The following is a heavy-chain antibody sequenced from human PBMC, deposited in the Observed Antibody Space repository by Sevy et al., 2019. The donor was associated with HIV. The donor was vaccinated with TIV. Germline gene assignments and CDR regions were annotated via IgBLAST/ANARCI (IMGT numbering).Heavy chain of an antibody. CDR2: IYYTGST. CDR3: ARGPNRDIVVVVAATSGDYGMDV. J-gene: IGHJ6*02. D-gene: IGHD2-15*01. CDR1: GGSISSSSYY. Sequence: SETLSLTCTVSGGSISSSSYYWGWIRQPPGKGLEWIGSIYYTGSTYYNPSLKSRVTISVDRTKNQFSLKLSSVTAADTAVYYCARGPNRDIVVVVAATSGDYGMDVWGQGTTVTVSS. V-gene: IGHV4-39*01.